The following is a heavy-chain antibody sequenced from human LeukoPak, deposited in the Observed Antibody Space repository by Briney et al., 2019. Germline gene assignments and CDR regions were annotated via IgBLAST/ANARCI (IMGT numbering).Heavy chain of an antibody. Sequence: GGSLRLSCAASGFTFSKAWMNWVRQPPGKGLEWVGRIKSETDGGTTDYAAPVRGRFTISRDDSESTLYLQMNSLKAEDTAVYYCMTGTDMDYYYGMDAWGQGTSVIVSS. CDR2: IKSETDGGTT. V-gene: IGHV3-15*01. D-gene: IGHD2-21*02. J-gene: IGHJ6*02. CDR1: GFTFSKAW. CDR3: MTGTDMDYYYGMDA.